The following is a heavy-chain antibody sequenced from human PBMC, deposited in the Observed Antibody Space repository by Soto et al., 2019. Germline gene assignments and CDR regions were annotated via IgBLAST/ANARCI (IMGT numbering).Heavy chain of an antibody. Sequence: PGGSLRLSCATSGFTFSNYGIHWVRQAPGKGLEWVAVKWFFASGGNEYYADSVKGRFTISRDNPKNTLYLQMNSLRAEDTAVYYCAKGPPFDYWGQGTLVTVSS. J-gene: IGHJ4*02. CDR2: KWFFASGGNE. V-gene: IGHV3-33*06. CDR1: GFTFSNYG. CDR3: AKGPPFDY.